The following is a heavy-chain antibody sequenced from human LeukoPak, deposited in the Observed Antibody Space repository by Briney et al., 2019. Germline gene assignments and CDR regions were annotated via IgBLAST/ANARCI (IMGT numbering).Heavy chain of an antibody. V-gene: IGHV4-30-2*01. D-gene: IGHD6-13*01. CDR1: GGSISSGGYS. CDR3: ARGLRGAAAGMRGNQNWFDP. J-gene: IGHJ5*02. Sequence: SQTLSLTCAASGGSISSGGYSWSWIRQPPGKGLEWIGYIYHSGSTYYNPSLKSRVTISVDRSKNQFSLKLSSVTAADTAVYYCARGLRGAAAGMRGNQNWFDPWGQGTLVTVSS. CDR2: IYHSGST.